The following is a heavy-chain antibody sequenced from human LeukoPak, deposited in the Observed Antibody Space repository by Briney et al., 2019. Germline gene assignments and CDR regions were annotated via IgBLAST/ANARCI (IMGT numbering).Heavy chain of an antibody. CDR3: ARGIAAAGTDY. V-gene: IGHV3-21*01. Sequence: GGSLRLSCAASGFTFSSYSMNWVRQAPGKGLEWVSSISSSSSYIYYADSVKGRFTISRDNAKNSLYLQMNSLRAEDTAVYYCARGIAAAGTDYWGQGTMVTVSS. J-gene: IGHJ4*02. CDR1: GFTFSSYS. D-gene: IGHD6-13*01. CDR2: ISSSSSYI.